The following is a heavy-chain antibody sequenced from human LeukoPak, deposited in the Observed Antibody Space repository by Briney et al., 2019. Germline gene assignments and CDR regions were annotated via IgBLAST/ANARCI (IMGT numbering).Heavy chain of an antibody. V-gene: IGHV4-31*03. D-gene: IGHD1-14*01. CDR3: ASGNNPPFFDY. CDR1: GGSISSGGYY. Sequence: RSETLSLTCTVSGGSISSGGYYWSWIRQHPGKGLEWIGSVYYSGSTNYSPSLQGRVIISLDTSRNQFSLKLSSVTAADTAVYSWASGNNPPFFDYGGRGP. J-gene: IGHJ4*02. CDR2: VYYSGST.